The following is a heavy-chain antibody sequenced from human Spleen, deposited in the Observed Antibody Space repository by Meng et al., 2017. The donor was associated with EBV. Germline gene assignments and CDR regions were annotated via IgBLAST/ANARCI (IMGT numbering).Heavy chain of an antibody. Sequence: QVHLRESRPGLVKPSGPLSLTCAVSGDSISSNNWWSWVRQPPGKGLEWIGEIYHGGIAYYNPSLKSRVTISVDKSKNQFSLNLTSVTAADTAVYYCARFTSMVRGAFDPWGQGTLVTVSS. CDR3: ARFTSMVRGAFDP. CDR2: IYHGGIA. J-gene: IGHJ5*02. CDR1: GDSISSNNW. V-gene: IGHV4-4*02. D-gene: IGHD3-10*01.